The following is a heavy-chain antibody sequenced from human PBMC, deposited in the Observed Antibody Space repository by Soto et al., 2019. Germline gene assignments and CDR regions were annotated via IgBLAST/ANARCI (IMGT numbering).Heavy chain of an antibody. CDR1: GYTFTSYG. V-gene: IGHV1-18*01. J-gene: IGHJ6*02. Sequence: ASVKVSCKASGYTFTSYGISWLRQAPGQGLEWMGWISAYNGNTNYAQKLQGRVTMTTDTSTSTAYMELRSLRSDDTAVYYCARNWGVTAHYYYYYGMDVWGQRTTVTVSS. CDR2: ISAYNGNT. CDR3: ARNWGVTAHYYYYYGMDV. D-gene: IGHD3-16*01.